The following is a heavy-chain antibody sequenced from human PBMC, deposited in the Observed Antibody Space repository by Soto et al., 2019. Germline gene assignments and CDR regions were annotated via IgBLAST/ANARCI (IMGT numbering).Heavy chain of an antibody. D-gene: IGHD1-26*01. CDR1: GFTFSAYG. CDR3: AKDIYSGSNHEGADY. CDR2: ISNDGNKK. Sequence: QVQVVESGGGVVQPGNSLRLSCAASGFTFSAYGMHWVRQAPGKGLEWVAVISNDGNKKYYIDSVKGRFTISRDNSKNTLYLQMDTLRAEDTAIYYCAKDIYSGSNHEGADYWGQGTLVTVSS. J-gene: IGHJ4*02. V-gene: IGHV3-30*18.